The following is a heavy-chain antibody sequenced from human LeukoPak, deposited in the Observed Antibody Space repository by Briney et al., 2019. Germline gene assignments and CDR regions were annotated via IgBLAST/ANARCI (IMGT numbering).Heavy chain of an antibody. CDR1: GFTFSSHC. CDR2: IKQDGSEK. D-gene: IGHD7-27*01. V-gene: IGHV3-7*01. J-gene: IGHJ4*02. CDR3: ARRSGEFDY. Sequence: PGGSLRLSCAASGFTFSSHCMSWVRQAPGKGLECVANIKQDGSEKYYVDSVKGRFIVSRDNAENSLYLQMNSLRAEDTAVYYCARRSGEFDYWGQGTLVSVSS.